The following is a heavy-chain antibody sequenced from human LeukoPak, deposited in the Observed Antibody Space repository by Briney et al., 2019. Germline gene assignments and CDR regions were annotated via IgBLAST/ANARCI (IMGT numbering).Heavy chain of an antibody. Sequence: SETLSLTCAVSGGSISSSNWWSWVRQPPGEGLEWIGEIYHSGSTNYNPSLKSRVTISVDKSKNQFSLKLSSVTAADTAVYYCARGVEPLDYSNYGWFDPWGQGTLVTVSS. D-gene: IGHD4-11*01. CDR3: ARGVEPLDYSNYGWFDP. V-gene: IGHV4-4*02. CDR2: IYHSGST. CDR1: GGSISSSNW. J-gene: IGHJ5*02.